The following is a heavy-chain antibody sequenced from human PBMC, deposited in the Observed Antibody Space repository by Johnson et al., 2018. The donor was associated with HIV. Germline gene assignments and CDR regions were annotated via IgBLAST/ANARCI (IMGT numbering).Heavy chain of an antibody. CDR2: IYSGGST. CDR1: GFTVSSNY. V-gene: IGHV3-66*01. Sequence: VLLVESGGGLVQPGGSLRVSCAASGFTVSSNYMSWVRQAPGKGLEWVSVIYSGGSTYYADSVKGRYTISRDNSKNTLYLQMNSLRADDTAVYYCARSPEGDAFDIWGQGTMVTVSS. CDR3: ARSPEGDAFDI. J-gene: IGHJ3*02.